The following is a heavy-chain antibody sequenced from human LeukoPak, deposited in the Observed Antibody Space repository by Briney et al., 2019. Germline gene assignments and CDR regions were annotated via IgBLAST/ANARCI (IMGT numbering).Heavy chain of an antibody. J-gene: IGHJ4*02. Sequence: SETLSLTCTVSGGSISSYYWSRIRQPPGKGLEWIGYIYYSGSTNYNPSLKSRVTISVDTSKNQFSLKLSSVTAADTAVYYCARARDYYDSTADFDYWGQGTLVTVSS. CDR1: GGSISSYY. D-gene: IGHD3-22*01. CDR2: IYYSGST. CDR3: ARARDYYDSTADFDY. V-gene: IGHV4-59*01.